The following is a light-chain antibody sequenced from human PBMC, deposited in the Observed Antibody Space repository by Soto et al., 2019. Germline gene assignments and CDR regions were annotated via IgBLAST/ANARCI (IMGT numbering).Light chain of an antibody. CDR2: GAS. J-gene: IGKJ4*01. CDR3: QQYNKWPLT. CDR1: QTVWST. V-gene: IGKV3-15*01. Sequence: EIVMTQSPATLSVSPGERATLSCRASQTVWSTLAWYQQRPGQAPRLLIYGASTRATGIPAWFSGSGSGTEFTLSISSLQSEDFAVYYCQQYNKWPLTFGGGTKVEIK.